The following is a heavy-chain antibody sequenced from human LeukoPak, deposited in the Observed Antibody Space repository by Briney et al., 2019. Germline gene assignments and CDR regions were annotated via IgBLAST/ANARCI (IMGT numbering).Heavy chain of an antibody. Sequence: GASVKVSCKASGYTFTAYAMIWVRQAPGQGLEWMGWINTNTGNPTYAQGLTGRFVFSLDTSVSTAYLQISSLKAEDTAVYYCARDLQTKYYDFWSGYYGNFDYWGQGTLVTVSS. V-gene: IGHV7-4-1*02. J-gene: IGHJ4*02. D-gene: IGHD3-3*01. CDR3: ARDLQTKYYDFWSGYYGNFDY. CDR1: GYTFTAYA. CDR2: INTNTGNP.